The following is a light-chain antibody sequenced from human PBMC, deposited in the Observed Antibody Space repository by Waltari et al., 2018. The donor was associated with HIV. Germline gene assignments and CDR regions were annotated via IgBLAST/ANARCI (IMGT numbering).Light chain of an antibody. CDR2: YNN. Sequence: QSVLTQPPSVSAAPGQKVTISCSGSSSNIGNNYVSWYQQLPGTAPKLLIYYNNNRPAGIPDRFVGSESGTSATLGITGLQTGDEADYYCGTWDSSLSAWVFGGGTKLTVL. CDR3: GTWDSSLSAWV. V-gene: IGLV1-51*01. CDR1: SSNIGNNY. J-gene: IGLJ3*02.